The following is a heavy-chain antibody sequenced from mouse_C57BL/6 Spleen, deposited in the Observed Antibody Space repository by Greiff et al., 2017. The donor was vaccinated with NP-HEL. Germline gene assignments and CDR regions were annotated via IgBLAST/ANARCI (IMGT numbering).Heavy chain of an antibody. D-gene: IGHD1-1*01. CDR1: GYTFTSYW. V-gene: IGHV1-69*01. Sequence: QVQLKQPGAELVKPGASVKMSCKASGYTFTSYWITWVKQRPGQGLEWIGEIDPSDSYTNYNQKFKGKSTLTVDKSSSTAYMQLSSLTSEDSAVYYCARSDYEAWFAYWGQGTLVTVSA. J-gene: IGHJ3*01. CDR3: ARSDYEAWFAY. CDR2: IDPSDSYT.